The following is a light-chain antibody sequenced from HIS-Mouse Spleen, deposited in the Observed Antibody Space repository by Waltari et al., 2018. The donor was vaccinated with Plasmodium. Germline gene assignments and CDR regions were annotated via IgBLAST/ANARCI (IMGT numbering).Light chain of an antibody. CDR3: QQYNNWSFT. CDR1: QSVSSN. Sequence: IVMTQSPATLSVSPGERATLSCRASQSVSSNSAWYQQKPGQAPRLLIYGASTRATGIPARFSGSGSGTEFTLTISSLQSEDFAVYYCQQYNNWSFTFGPGTKVDIK. J-gene: IGKJ3*01. V-gene: IGKV3-15*01. CDR2: GAS.